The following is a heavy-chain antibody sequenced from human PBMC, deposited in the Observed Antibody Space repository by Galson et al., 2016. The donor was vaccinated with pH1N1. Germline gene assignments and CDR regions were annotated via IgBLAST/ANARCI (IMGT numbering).Heavy chain of an antibody. CDR1: GYTFTTFG. V-gene: IGHV1-18*01. D-gene: IGHD1-1*01. CDR2: ISTCKGKT. J-gene: IGHJ4*02. CDR3: ARDQNWNLDY. Sequence: SVKVSCKASGYTFTTFGISWVRQAPGKGLEWLGWISTCKGKTKNAQRLLDRVTMTRDTSTSTVFMELTSLRSDDTVIYYCARDQNWNLDYWGQGTLVTVSS.